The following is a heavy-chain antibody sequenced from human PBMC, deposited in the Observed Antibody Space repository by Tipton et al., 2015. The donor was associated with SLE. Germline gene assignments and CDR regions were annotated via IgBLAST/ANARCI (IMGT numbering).Heavy chain of an antibody. CDR2: IRFDGSKI. V-gene: IGHV3-30*02. CDR3: AKGSAAARPYYFDY. Sequence: GSLRLSRAASGFNFRSYGMHWVRLAPGKGLEWVAFIRFDGSKIYYADSVKGRFTISRDNSEYTLSLQMSSLRAEDTAVYYCAKGSAAARPYYFDYWGQGTLVTVSS. J-gene: IGHJ4*02. CDR1: GFNFRSYG. D-gene: IGHD6-13*01.